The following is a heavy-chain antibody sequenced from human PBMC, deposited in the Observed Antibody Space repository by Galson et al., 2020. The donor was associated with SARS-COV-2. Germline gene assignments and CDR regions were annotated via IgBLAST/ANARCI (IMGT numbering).Heavy chain of an antibody. CDR1: GDSVNSGSYY. V-gene: IGHV4-61*01. CDR2: IYYTGST. J-gene: IGHJ3*02. D-gene: IGHD4-17*01. CDR3: ARYYGGNRRAFDI. Sequence: SETLSLTCTVSGDSVNSGSYYWSWIRQPPGKGLEWIGYIYYTGSTKYNPSLKSRVTISLDTSKNQFSLKLSSVTAADTAVYYCARYYGGNRRAFDIWGQVTMVTVSS.